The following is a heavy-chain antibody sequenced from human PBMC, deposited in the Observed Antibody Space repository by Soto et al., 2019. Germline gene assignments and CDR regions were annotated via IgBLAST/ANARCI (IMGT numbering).Heavy chain of an antibody. D-gene: IGHD2-2*01. CDR3: ARDRGYCSSTSCPQVGWFDP. V-gene: IGHV1-69*13. CDR1: GGTFSSYA. Sequence: SVKVSCKASGGTFSSYAISWVRQAPGQGLGWMGGIIPIFGTANYAQKFQGRVTITADESTSTAYMELSSLRSEDTAVYYCARDRGYCSSTSCPQVGWFDPCGQGTLVTVSS. CDR2: IIPIFGTA. J-gene: IGHJ5*02.